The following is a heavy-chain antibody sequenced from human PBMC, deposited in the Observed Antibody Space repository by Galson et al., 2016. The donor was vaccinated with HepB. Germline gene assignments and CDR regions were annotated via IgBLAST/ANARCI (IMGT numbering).Heavy chain of an antibody. V-gene: IGHV3-74*01. CDR2: INSDGSSP. CDR1: GFPFSVYW. CDR3: TRVHREGIAAAGLQI. Sequence: SLRLSCAATGFPFSVYWMHWVRQAPGKGPVWVSRINSDGSSPTYADSVKGRFTISRDNAKNTLYLQMNSLRAEDTALYYCTRVHREGIAAAGLQIWGQGTLVIVSS. D-gene: IGHD6-13*01. J-gene: IGHJ4*02.